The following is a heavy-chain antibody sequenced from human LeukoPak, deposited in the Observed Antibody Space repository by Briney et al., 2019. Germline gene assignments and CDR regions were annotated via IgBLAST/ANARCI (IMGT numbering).Heavy chain of an antibody. V-gene: IGHV4-59*01. CDR2: IYYSGST. CDR3: ARSRGIVGAHFDY. Sequence: SETLSLTCTVSGGSISSYYWSWIRQPPGKGLEWIGYIYYSGSTNYNPSLKSRVTISVDTSKNQFSLKLSSVTAADTAVYYCARSRGIVGAHFDYWGQGTLVTVSS. J-gene: IGHJ4*02. D-gene: IGHD1-26*01. CDR1: GGSISSYY.